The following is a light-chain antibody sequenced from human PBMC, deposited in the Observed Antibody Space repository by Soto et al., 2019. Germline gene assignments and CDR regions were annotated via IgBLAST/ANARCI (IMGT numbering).Light chain of an antibody. V-gene: IGKV1-39*01. Sequence: DIQLTQSPSSLSASVGDRVTITCRASQDVSDYLAWYQHAPGKAPNLLIYAAYTLQSGVPSRFSGSGSGTDFTLTISSLQPEDFATYYCQQSYSTPYTFGQGTKVDIK. CDR3: QQSYSTPYT. J-gene: IGKJ2*01. CDR2: AAY. CDR1: QDVSDY.